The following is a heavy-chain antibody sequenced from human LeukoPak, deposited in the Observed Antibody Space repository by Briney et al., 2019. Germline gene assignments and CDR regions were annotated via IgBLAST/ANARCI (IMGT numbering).Heavy chain of an antibody. Sequence: PGGSLRLSCAASGFTFSSYWMSWVRQAPGKGLEWVANIKQDGSEKYYVDSVKGRFTISRDNAKNSLYLQMNSLRAEDTAVYYCAREKDELNYYGMDVWGQGTTVTVSS. J-gene: IGHJ6*02. V-gene: IGHV3-7*01. CDR3: AREKDELNYYGMDV. CDR2: IKQDGSEK. D-gene: IGHD3-10*01. CDR1: GFTFSSYW.